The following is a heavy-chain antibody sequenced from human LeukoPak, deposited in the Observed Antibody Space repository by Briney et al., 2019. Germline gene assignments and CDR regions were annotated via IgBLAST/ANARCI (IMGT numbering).Heavy chain of an antibody. Sequence: SQTLSLTCDISGDSVSSDSAVWTWIRQSPSRGLEWLGRTYYRSKWYNDYAVSLKSRITINPDTSKNQFSLQLNSVIPEDTAVYYCVRGQRGIGPDPWGQGTLVTVSS. CDR3: VRGQRGIGPDP. V-gene: IGHV6-1*01. CDR2: TYYRSKWYN. CDR1: GDSVSSDSAV. J-gene: IGHJ5*02. D-gene: IGHD6-13*01.